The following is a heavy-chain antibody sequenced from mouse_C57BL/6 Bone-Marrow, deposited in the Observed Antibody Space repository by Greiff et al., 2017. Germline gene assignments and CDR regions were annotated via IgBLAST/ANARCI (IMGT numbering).Heavy chain of an antibody. V-gene: IGHV1-59*01. Sequence: QVQLQQPGAELVRPGTSVTLSCKVSGYTFTSYWMHWVKQRPGQGLEWIGVIDPSDSYTNYNQKLKGKATFTVDTSTRTAYMQLSSLTSEDSAVYYCARGQLRYYFDYWGQGTTLTVSS. CDR3: ARGQLRYYFDY. D-gene: IGHD3-2*02. CDR2: IDPSDSYT. J-gene: IGHJ2*01. CDR1: GYTFTSYW.